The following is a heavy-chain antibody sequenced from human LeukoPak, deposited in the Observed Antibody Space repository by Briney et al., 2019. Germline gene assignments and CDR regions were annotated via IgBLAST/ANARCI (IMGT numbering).Heavy chain of an antibody. Sequence: ASVKVSCKASGYTFTSYGISWVRQAPGQGLEWMGWISAYNGNTNYAQKLQGRVTMTTDISTSTAYMELRSLRSDDTAVYYCARDMDYDFWSGLGHYYMDVWGKGTTVTVSS. CDR3: ARDMDYDFWSGLGHYYMDV. D-gene: IGHD3-3*01. J-gene: IGHJ6*03. V-gene: IGHV1-18*01. CDR1: GYTFTSYG. CDR2: ISAYNGNT.